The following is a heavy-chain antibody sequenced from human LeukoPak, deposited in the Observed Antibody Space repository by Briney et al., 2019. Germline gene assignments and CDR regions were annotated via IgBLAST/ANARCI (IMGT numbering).Heavy chain of an antibody. V-gene: IGHV3-38-3*01. CDR3: ARDLAPSMGPDYDILTGLLDY. J-gene: IGHJ4*02. CDR1: GFTVSSNE. D-gene: IGHD3-9*01. Sequence: GGSLRLSCAASGFTVSSNEMSWVRQAPGKGLEWVSSISGGSTYYADSRKGRFTISRDNAKNSLYLQMNSLRAEDTAVYYCARDLAPSMGPDYDILTGLLDYWGQGTLVTVSS. CDR2: ISGGST.